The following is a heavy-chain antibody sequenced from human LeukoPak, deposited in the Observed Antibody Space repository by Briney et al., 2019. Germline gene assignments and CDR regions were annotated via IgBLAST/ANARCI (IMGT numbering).Heavy chain of an antibody. V-gene: IGHV4-34*01. Sequence: SETLSLTCAVSGGSFNDYYWSWIRQSPGKGLEWIGEIDHSGSTNYNPSLKSRVTISVDTSKNQFSLKLSSVTAADTAVYYCAGNIAARLDYWGQGTLVTVSS. CDR2: IDHSGST. J-gene: IGHJ4*02. CDR1: GGSFNDYY. CDR3: AGNIAARLDY. D-gene: IGHD6-6*01.